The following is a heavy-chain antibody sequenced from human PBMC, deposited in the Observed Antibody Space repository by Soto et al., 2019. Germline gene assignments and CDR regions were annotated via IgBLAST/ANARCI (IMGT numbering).Heavy chain of an antibody. J-gene: IGHJ4*02. CDR3: AKEDSPPFNYSDSSDYYGGPIDF. V-gene: IGHV3-23*01. CDR1: SFTFSDSV. Sequence: PRCSLRLACSSSSFTFSDSVMSWFRQATGQGLEWVSTISDSGDKAYYADSVKGRFTISRDNSKNRLDLQMNNLRAEDTAVYYCAKEDSPPFNYSDSSDYYGGPIDFWGQGALVTVSS. D-gene: IGHD3-22*01. CDR2: ISDSGDKA.